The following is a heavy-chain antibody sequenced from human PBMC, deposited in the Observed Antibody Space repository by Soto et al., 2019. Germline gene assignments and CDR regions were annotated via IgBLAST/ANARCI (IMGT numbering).Heavy chain of an antibody. CDR1: GYSITSYR. CDR2: IYPGDSDT. J-gene: IGHJ4*02. CDR3: ARRELTTVTHFDY. Sequence: GESLKISCKGSGYSITSYRIGWVRQMPGKGLEWMGIIYPGDSDTRYSPSFQGQVTISADKSISTAYLQWSSLKASDTAMYYCARRELTTVTHFDYWGQGTLVTVSS. D-gene: IGHD4-4*01. V-gene: IGHV5-51*01.